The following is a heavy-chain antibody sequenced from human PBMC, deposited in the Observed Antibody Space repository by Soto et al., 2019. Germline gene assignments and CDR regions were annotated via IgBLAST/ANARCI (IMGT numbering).Heavy chain of an antibody. D-gene: IGHD4-17*01. CDR1: GFTFTNYA. J-gene: IGHJ4*02. CDR2: ISSNDGTT. CDR3: AKHIGILTGTSDY. Sequence: EVQLLESGGCLVQPGGSLRLSCAASGFTFTNYAMSWVRQAPGKGLEWVSVISSNDGTTYYADSVKGRFTISRDNSKNTLYLKMNSLRVEDTAVYYCAKHIGILTGTSDYWGQGTMVTVSS. V-gene: IGHV3-23*01.